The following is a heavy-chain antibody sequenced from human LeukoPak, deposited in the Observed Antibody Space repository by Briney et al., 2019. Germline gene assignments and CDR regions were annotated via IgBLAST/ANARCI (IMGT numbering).Heavy chain of an antibody. Sequence: GGSLRLSCAASGFTFSSYAMSWVRQAPGKGLEWVSGISGNAGSTYYGGSVRGRFTISRDNSKNTLYLQMNSLRAEEPAVYFCAKKKKDSYYYYYMDVWGKGTTVTVSS. V-gene: IGHV3-23*01. CDR3: AKKKKDSYYYYYMDV. J-gene: IGHJ6*03. CDR1: GFTFSSYA. CDR2: ISGNAGST. D-gene: IGHD2-15*01.